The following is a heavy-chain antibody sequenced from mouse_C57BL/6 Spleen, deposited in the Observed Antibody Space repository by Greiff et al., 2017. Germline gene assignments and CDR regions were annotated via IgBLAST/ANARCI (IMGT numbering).Heavy chain of an antibody. CDR2: IYPGNSET. Sequence: VQLQQSGTVLARPGASVKMSCKTSGYTFTSYSMHWVKQRPGQGLEWIGAIYPGNSETSYNQKVKGKAKLTADKAASTAYLELSSLTNEDSAVYYCTREEGWAMDYWGQGTSVTVSS. CDR1: GYTFTSYS. D-gene: IGHD1-1*02. V-gene: IGHV1-5*01. J-gene: IGHJ4*01. CDR3: TREEGWAMDY.